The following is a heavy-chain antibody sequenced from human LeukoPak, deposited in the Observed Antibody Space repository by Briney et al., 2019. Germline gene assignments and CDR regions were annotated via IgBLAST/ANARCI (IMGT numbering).Heavy chain of an antibody. D-gene: IGHD3-16*02. CDR2: IYVTGT. CDR1: GGSIGTYY. Sequence: PSETLSLTCTVSGGSIGTYYWSWVRQSPGTGLEWIGYIYVTGTRYNPYHHSRVTISVDRSRNQFFLKMTSVPAADAALYYCARHIGGGIEDMDVWGRGTKVTVSS. V-gene: IGHV4-59*08. J-gene: IGHJ6*03. CDR3: ARHIGGGIEDMDV.